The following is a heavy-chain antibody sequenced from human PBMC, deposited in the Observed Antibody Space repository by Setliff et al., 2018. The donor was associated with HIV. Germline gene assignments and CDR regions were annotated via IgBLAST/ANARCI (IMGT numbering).Heavy chain of an antibody. CDR3: ATLVGTNGVVWFDP. J-gene: IGHJ5*01. CDR1: GYTFSDYW. Sequence: GESLKISCKGSGYTFSDYWIVWVRQIPGKGLEWMGIIYPGDSDTRYSPSFQGQVTFSADKSISTTYLQWSSLKASDTAMYYCATLVGTNGVVWFDPWGQGTLVTVSS. V-gene: IGHV5-51*01. CDR2: IYPGDSDT. D-gene: IGHD1-26*01.